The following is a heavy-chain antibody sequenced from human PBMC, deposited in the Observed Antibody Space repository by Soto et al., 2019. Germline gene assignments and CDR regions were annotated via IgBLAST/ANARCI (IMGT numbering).Heavy chain of an antibody. D-gene: IGHD3-22*01. V-gene: IGHV3-33*01. CDR1: GFTFSRYG. J-gene: IGHJ4*02. CDR3: ARDRDYYDTSGYYYYFDS. Sequence: QVQLVESGGGVVQPGRSVRLSCAASGFTFSRYGMHWVRQAPGKGLEWVAVIWYDGSKKYYADSMKGRFTISRDNSKNTMYLQMNSLRAEDTAVYCCARDRDYYDTSGYYYYFDSLGQGTLVTVSS. CDR2: IWYDGSKK.